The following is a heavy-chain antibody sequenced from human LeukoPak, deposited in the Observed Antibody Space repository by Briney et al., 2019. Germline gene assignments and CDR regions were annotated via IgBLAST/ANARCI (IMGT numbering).Heavy chain of an antibody. CDR1: GFTFSSYA. CDR3: AKDWFWSGSLYYFDY. Sequence: GGSLRLSCAASGFTFSSYAMSWVRQAPGKGLEWVSAISGSGGSTYYADSVKGRFTISRDNSKNTLYLQMNSLRAEDTAVYYRAKDWFWSGSLYYFDYWGQGTLVTVSS. D-gene: IGHD3-3*01. J-gene: IGHJ4*02. CDR2: ISGSGGST. V-gene: IGHV3-23*01.